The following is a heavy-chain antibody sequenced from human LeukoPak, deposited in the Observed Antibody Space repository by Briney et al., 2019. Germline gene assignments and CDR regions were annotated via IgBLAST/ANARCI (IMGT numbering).Heavy chain of an antibody. CDR1: GGSISSSSYY. V-gene: IGHV4-39*07. Sequence: SETLSLTCTVSGGSISSSSYYWSWIRQPPGKGLEWIGEINHSGSTNYNPSLKSRVTISVDTSKNQFSLKLSSVTAADTAVYYCARLLSGSGWFTYFDYWGQGTLVTVSS. CDR3: ARLLSGSGWFTYFDY. J-gene: IGHJ4*02. CDR2: INHSGST. D-gene: IGHD6-19*01.